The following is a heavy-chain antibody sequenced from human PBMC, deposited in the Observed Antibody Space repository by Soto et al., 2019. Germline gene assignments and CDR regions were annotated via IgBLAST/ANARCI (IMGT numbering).Heavy chain of an antibody. CDR2: ISSSGSTI. J-gene: IGHJ4*02. CDR3: ARDRLDYYGSGSYYSSIYYFDY. V-gene: IGHV3-11*01. D-gene: IGHD3-10*01. CDR1: GFTFSDYY. Sequence: QVQLVESGGGLVKPGGSLRLSCAASGFTFSDYYMSWIGQAPGKGLEWVSYISSSGSTIYYADSVKGRFTISRDNAKNSLYLQMNSLRAEDTAVYYCARDRLDYYGSGSYYSSIYYFDYWGQGTLVTVSS.